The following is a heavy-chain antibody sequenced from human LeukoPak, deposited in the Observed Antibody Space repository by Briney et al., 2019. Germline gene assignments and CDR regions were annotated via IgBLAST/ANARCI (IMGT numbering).Heavy chain of an antibody. Sequence: GASVKVSCKASGYTFTSYDIHWVRQATGQGLEWMGWMNPNSGNTGYAQEFQGRVTMTRNTSISTAYMELSSLRSEDTAVYYCVIDSSSWYNYFDPWGQGTLVTVSS. J-gene: IGHJ5*02. CDR3: VIDSSSWYNYFDP. CDR1: GYTFTSYD. CDR2: MNPNSGNT. D-gene: IGHD6-13*01. V-gene: IGHV1-8*01.